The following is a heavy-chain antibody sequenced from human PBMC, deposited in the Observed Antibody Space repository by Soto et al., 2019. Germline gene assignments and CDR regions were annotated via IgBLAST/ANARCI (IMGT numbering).Heavy chain of an antibody. CDR1: GYTFSSYT. Sequence: GRSLRLSCAASGYTFSSYTMNWVRQAPGKGIEWVSYITSSSTIYYADSVKGRFTISRDNAKTSLYLQMNSLRDEDPAEYYCAKDPNTAGTTVAYYGVDVWGQGTTVTVSS. CDR2: ITSSSTI. D-gene: IGHD1-1*01. J-gene: IGHJ6*02. V-gene: IGHV3-48*02. CDR3: AKDPNTAGTTVAYYGVDV.